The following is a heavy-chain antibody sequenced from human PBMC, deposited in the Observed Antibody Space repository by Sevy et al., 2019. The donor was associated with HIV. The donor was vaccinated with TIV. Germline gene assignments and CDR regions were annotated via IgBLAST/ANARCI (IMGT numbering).Heavy chain of an antibody. Sequence: GGSLRLSCAASGFIFSSYAMSWVRQAPGKGLEWVSTNSGSGDKTFYADSVKGRFTISRDNSKNTLYLQMNSLRAEDTAVYYCAKARYINXWXXXXYWGQXTLVTVSS. J-gene: IGHJ4*02. V-gene: IGHV3-23*01. CDR2: NSGSGDKT. CDR3: AKARYINXWXXXXY. D-gene: IGHD6-19*01. CDR1: GFIFSSYA.